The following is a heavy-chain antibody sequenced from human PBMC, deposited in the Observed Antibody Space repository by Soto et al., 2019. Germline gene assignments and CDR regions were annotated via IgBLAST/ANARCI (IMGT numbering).Heavy chain of an antibody. J-gene: IGHJ4*02. CDR1: GFTFSSYA. CDR2: ISYDGSNK. V-gene: IGHV3-30-3*01. Sequence: GGSLRLSCAASGFTFSSYAMHWVRQAPGKGLEWVAVISYDGSNKYYADSVKGRFTISRDNSKNTLYLQMNSLRAEDTSVYYCARDLGEGIQLWLPFDYWGQGTLVTVSS. CDR3: ARDLGEGIQLWLPFDY. D-gene: IGHD5-18*01.